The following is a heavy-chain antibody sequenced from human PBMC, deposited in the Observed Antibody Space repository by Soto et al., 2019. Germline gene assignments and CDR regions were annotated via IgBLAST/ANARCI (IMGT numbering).Heavy chain of an antibody. CDR3: AHRPAVAGNWGAYFDY. D-gene: IGHD6-19*01. Sequence: GASVKVSCKASGGTLGSYAITWLRRAPGQGLEWLGGIIPILNSPAYAQKFQARVVITADEITNTAYMELNSLRFDDTATYYCAHRPAVAGNWGAYFDYWGQGTLVTVSS. V-gene: IGHV1-69*13. J-gene: IGHJ4*02. CDR2: IIPILNSP. CDR1: GGTLGSYA.